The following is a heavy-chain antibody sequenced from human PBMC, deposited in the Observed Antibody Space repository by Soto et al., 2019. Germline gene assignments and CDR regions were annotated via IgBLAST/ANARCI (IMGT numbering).Heavy chain of an antibody. CDR3: ARGQYSYYYYYYGMDV. J-gene: IGHJ6*02. Sequence: GSSLKVSCKASGYTFTSYVISWVRQAPGQGLEWMGWMNPNSGNTGYAQKFQGRVTMTRNTSISTAYMELSSLRSEDTAVYYCARGQYSYYYYYYGMDVWGQGTTVTVSS. CDR2: MNPNSGNT. D-gene: IGHD6-6*01. CDR1: GYTFTSYV. V-gene: IGHV1-8*02.